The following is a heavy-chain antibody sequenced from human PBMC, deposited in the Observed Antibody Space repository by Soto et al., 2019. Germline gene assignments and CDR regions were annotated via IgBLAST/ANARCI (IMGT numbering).Heavy chain of an antibody. V-gene: IGHV5-51*01. CDR2: IYPGNHET. CDR3: ARSPRSSPYFDY. Sequence: GESLKISCRCSGYTFSNFWIAWVRHLPGKGLEWMGIIYPGNHETRYSPSFHGKVTISADKSINTAYLQWSSLEASDSAFYYCARSPRSSPYFDYWGQGALVTVSS. J-gene: IGHJ4*02. D-gene: IGHD6-13*01. CDR1: GYTFSNFW.